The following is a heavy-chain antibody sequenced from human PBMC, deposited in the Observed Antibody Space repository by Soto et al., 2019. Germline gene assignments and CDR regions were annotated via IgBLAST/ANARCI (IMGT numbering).Heavy chain of an antibody. CDR3: ARLYSSGWYGTGRY. D-gene: IGHD6-19*01. Sequence: EVQLVESGGGVVRPGGSLRLSCAASGFTFDDYGMSWVRQAPGKGLEWVSGINWNGGSTGYADSVKGRCTISRDNAKTYMYLQMNSLRAEDTALYYCARLYSSGWYGTGRYWGQGTLVTVSS. CDR2: INWNGGST. J-gene: IGHJ4*02. V-gene: IGHV3-20*04. CDR1: GFTFDDYG.